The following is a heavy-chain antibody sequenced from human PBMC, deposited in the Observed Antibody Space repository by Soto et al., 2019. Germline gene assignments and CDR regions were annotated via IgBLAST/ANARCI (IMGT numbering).Heavy chain of an antibody. D-gene: IGHD3-22*01. V-gene: IGHV4-34*01. J-gene: IGHJ4*02. CDR3: ALHYYDSRGLNDS. CDR1: GGSFSGYY. CDR2: ISHSGST. Sequence: SETLSLTCAVYGGSFSGYYWSWIRQPPGQGLEWIGEISHSGSTNCNPSPKSRVTISVDTSKNQFSLKLSSVTAADTAVYYCALHYYDSRGLNDSWGQGTRVTVSS.